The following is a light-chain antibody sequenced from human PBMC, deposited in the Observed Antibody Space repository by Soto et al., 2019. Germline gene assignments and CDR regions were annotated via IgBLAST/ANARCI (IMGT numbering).Light chain of an antibody. CDR1: QSVSSSY. Sequence: EIVLTQSPGTLYSSPGERATLSCRASQSVSSSYLAWYQQKPGQAPRLLISGASSRATGIPDRFSGSGSGADFTLTISRLETEDFAVYYCQQYGSSPQTFGQGTKVEIK. CDR3: QQYGSSPQT. CDR2: GAS. V-gene: IGKV3-20*01. J-gene: IGKJ1*01.